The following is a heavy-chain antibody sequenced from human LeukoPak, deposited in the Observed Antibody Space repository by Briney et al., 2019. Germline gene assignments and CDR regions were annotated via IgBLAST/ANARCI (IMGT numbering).Heavy chain of an antibody. CDR2: INGSGGRI. V-gene: IGHV3-23*01. CDR1: GFTFSSYA. J-gene: IGHJ4*02. D-gene: IGHD5-12*01. CDR3: AKRMGYSGYDSPFDY. Sequence: GGSLRLSCAASGFTFSSYAMSWVRQAPGKGLEWVSAINGSGGRIYYADSVKGRFTISRDNSKNTLYLQMNSLRAEDTAVYYCAKRMGYSGYDSPFDYWGQGTLVTVSS.